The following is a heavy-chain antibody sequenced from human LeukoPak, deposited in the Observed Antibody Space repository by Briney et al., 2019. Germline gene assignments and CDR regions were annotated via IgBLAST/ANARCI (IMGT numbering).Heavy chain of an antibody. CDR2: INGSGGST. J-gene: IGHJ4*02. D-gene: IGHD6-19*01. CDR3: AKDPGYSSGWYIIDY. Sequence: GGSLRLSCAASGFTFSSYAMSWVRQSPGKGLEWVSAINGSGGSTYYADSVKGRFTISRDNSKNTLYLQMNSLRAEDTAVYYCAKDPGYSSGWYIIDYWGQGTLVTVSS. CDR1: GFTFSSYA. V-gene: IGHV3-23*01.